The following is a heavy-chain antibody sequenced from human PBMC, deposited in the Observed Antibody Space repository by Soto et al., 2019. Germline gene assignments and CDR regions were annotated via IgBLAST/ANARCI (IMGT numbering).Heavy chain of an antibody. D-gene: IGHD3-3*01. CDR2: IYYSGST. CDR3: ARDTYYDFWGGPYYYYYGMDV. V-gene: IGHV4-30-4*01. CDR1: GGSISIGDYY. Sequence: SETLSLTCTVSGGSISIGDYYWSWIRQPPGKGLEWIGYIYYSGSTYYSPSLKSRVTISVDTSKNQFSLKLSSVTAADTAVYYCARDTYYDFWGGPYYYYYGMDVWGQGTTVTVSS. J-gene: IGHJ6*02.